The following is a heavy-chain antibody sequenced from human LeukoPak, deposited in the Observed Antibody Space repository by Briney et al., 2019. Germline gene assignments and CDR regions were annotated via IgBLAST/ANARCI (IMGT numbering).Heavy chain of an antibody. D-gene: IGHD3-9*01. CDR2: ISSSSSYI. Sequence: GGSLRLSCAASGFTFSSYSMNWVRQAPGKGLDWVSSISSSSSYIYYADSVKGRFTISRDNAKNSLYLQMNSLRAEDTAVYYCARDRARLRYFDWGFDYWGQGTLVTVSS. V-gene: IGHV3-21*01. CDR3: ARDRARLRYFDWGFDY. CDR1: GFTFSSYS. J-gene: IGHJ4*02.